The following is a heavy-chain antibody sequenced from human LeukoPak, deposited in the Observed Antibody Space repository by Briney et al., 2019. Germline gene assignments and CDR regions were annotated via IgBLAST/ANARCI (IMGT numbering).Heavy chain of an antibody. V-gene: IGHV3-74*01. CDR2: INSDGSST. J-gene: IGHJ4*02. CDR1: GFTFSSYW. D-gene: IGHD6-19*01. CDR3: ARADSSGLDY. Sequence: GGSLRLSCAASGFTFSSYWMHWVRQAPGKGLAWVSRINSDGSSTSYADSVKGRFTISRDNAKNTLYLQMNSLRAEDTAVYYCARADSSGLDYWGQGTLVTVSS.